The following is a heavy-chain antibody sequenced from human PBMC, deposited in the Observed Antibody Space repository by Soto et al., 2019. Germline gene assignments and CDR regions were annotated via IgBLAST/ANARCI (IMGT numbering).Heavy chain of an antibody. V-gene: IGHV3-23*01. CDR2: ISGSGGST. D-gene: IGHD1-20*01. CDR1: GFTFSSYA. Sequence: EVQLLESGGGLVQPGGSLRLSCAASGFTFSSYAMSWVRQAPGKGLEWVSAISGSGGSTYYADSGKGRFTTSRDNSKNTLVRQTTILRAEDTAVYYCAKDSLPPLTGTTGWWGQGTLVTVSS. CDR3: AKDSLPPLTGTTGW. J-gene: IGHJ4*02.